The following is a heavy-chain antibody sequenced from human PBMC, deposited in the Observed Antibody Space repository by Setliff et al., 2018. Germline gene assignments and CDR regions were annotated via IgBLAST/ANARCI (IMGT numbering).Heavy chain of an antibody. Sequence: ASVKVSCKASGYSLSAYVMHWVRQAPGQRLEWMGWINGASGNTKYSQKFQGRVTMTRDTSISTAYMELSRLTSDDTAVYYRAITQGFGDGWFDPWGQGTLVTVSS. CDR1: GYSLSAYV. CDR3: AITQGFGDGWFDP. D-gene: IGHD3-10*01. J-gene: IGHJ5*02. CDR2: INGASGNT. V-gene: IGHV1-3*01.